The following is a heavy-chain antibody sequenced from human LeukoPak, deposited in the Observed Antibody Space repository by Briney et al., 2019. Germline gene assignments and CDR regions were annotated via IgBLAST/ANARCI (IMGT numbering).Heavy chain of an antibody. V-gene: IGHV4-4*02. J-gene: IGHJ3*02. D-gene: IGHD1-26*01. Sequence: PSETLSLTCGVSGASIRSTHWWTWVRQPPGKGMEWIGEIYHNGNTEYNPSLSSRLLISVDKSKNQFSLKLTSVTAADTAMYYCASPSGRQYADALDIWGQGRMVIVSS. CDR1: GASIRSTHW. CDR3: ASPSGRQYADALDI. CDR2: IYHNGNT.